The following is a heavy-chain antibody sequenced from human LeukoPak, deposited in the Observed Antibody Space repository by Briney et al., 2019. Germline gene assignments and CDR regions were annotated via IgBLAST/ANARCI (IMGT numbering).Heavy chain of an antibody. J-gene: IGHJ4*02. Sequence: PGGSLRLSCAASGFTFSSYWMSWVRQARGKGLEWVANIKQDGSEKYYVDSVKGRFTISRDNAKNSLYLQMNSLRAGDTAVYYCAKAGDIFEFDYWGQGTLVTVSS. D-gene: IGHD2-15*01. CDR1: GFTFSSYW. CDR2: IKQDGSEK. V-gene: IGHV3-7*03. CDR3: AKAGDIFEFDY.